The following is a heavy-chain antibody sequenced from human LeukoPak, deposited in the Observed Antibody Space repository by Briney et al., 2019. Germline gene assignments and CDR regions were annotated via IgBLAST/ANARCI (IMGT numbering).Heavy chain of an antibody. J-gene: IGHJ5*02. Sequence: PGGSLRLSCAASGFTFSSYSMNWVRQAPGKGLEWVSYISSSSSTIYYADSVKGRFTISRDNAKNTLHLQMNSLRAEDTAVYYCARGDSRGYYYTSGFDPWGQGTLVTVSS. CDR2: ISSSSSTI. CDR3: ARGDSRGYYYTSGFDP. V-gene: IGHV3-48*04. D-gene: IGHD3-22*01. CDR1: GFTFSSYS.